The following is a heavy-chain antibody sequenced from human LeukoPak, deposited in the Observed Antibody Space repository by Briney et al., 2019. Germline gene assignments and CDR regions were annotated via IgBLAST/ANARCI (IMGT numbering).Heavy chain of an antibody. V-gene: IGHV3-23*01. CDR3: AKGYSGYSSSWLIDY. Sequence: PGGSLRLSCAASGFTFSSYAMSWVRQAPGKGLEWVSAISGSGGSTYYTDSVKGRFTISRDNSKNTLYLQMNSLRAEDTAVYYCAKGYSGYSSSWLIDYWGQGTLVTVSS. CDR1: GFTFSSYA. CDR2: ISGSGGST. D-gene: IGHD6-13*01. J-gene: IGHJ4*02.